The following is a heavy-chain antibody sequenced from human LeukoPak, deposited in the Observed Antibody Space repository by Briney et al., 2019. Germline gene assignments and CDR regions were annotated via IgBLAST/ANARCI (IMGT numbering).Heavy chain of an antibody. V-gene: IGHV3-73*01. CDR2: IRSKANSYAT. D-gene: IGHD1-26*01. CDR3: TRRVEWELPLFDY. J-gene: IGHJ4*02. CDR1: GFSFSGSA. Sequence: GGSLKLSCAASGFSFSGSAMHWVRQASGKGLGWVGRIRSKANSYATAYAASVKGRFTISRDDSKNTAYLQMNSLKTEDTAVYYCTRRVEWELPLFDYWGQGTLVTVSS.